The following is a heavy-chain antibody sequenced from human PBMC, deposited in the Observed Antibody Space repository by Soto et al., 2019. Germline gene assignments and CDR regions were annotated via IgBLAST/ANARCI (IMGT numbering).Heavy chain of an antibody. CDR1: GFTFRSYW. J-gene: IGHJ6*02. CDR2: INQDGSEK. V-gene: IGHV3-7*03. Sequence: EVQLVESGGGLVQPGGSLRLSCAASGFTFRSYWVNWVRQAPGKGLQWVANINQDGSEKYYVDSVKGRFTISRDNAKNSLYLQMNSLRVEDTAVYYCARGSTYNFWSGYIYYGMDVWGQGTTVTVSS. D-gene: IGHD3-3*01. CDR3: ARGSTYNFWSGYIYYGMDV.